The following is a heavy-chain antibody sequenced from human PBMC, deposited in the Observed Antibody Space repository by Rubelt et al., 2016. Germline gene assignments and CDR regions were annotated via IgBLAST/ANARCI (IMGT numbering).Heavy chain of an antibody. J-gene: IGHJ4*02. D-gene: IGHD3-10*01. CDR1: GGSFSGYY. Sequence: QVQLQQWGAGLLKPSETLSLTCAVYGGSFSGYYWSWIRQPPGKGLEWIGELNHSGRTNYNPSLKSRVTISVDTSKNQFSLKLSSVTAADTAVYYCARGYGSGRKYSRLVYWGQGTLVTVSS. V-gene: IGHV4-34*01. CDR3: ARGYGSGRKYSRLVY. CDR2: LNHSGRT.